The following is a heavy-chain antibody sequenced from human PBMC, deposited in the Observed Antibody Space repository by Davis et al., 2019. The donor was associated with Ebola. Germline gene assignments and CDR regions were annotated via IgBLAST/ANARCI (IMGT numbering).Heavy chain of an antibody. V-gene: IGHV1-46*01. CDR1: GYTFTSYY. CDR3: AGGSSGWYLFDY. CDR2: INPSGGST. Sequence: ASVKVSCKASGYTFTSYYMHWVRQAPGQGLEWMGIINPSGGSTSYAQKFQGRVTMTRDTSTGTVYMELSSLRSEDTAVYYCAGGSSGWYLFDYWGQGTLVTVSS. D-gene: IGHD6-19*01. J-gene: IGHJ4*02.